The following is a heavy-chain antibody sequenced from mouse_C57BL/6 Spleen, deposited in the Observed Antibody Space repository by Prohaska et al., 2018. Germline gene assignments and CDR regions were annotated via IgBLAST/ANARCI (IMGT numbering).Heavy chain of an antibody. J-gene: IGHJ4*01. CDR2: IYPGSGNT. D-gene: IGHD2-5*01. V-gene: IGHV1-76*01. CDR1: GYTFTDYY. Sequence: QVQLKQSGAELVRPGASVKLSCKASGYTFTDYYINWVKQRPGQGLEWIARIYPGSGNTYYNEKFKGKATLTAEKSSSTAYMQLSSLTSEDSAVYFCTYYSNYYYAMDYWGQGTSVTVSS. CDR3: TYYSNYYYAMDY.